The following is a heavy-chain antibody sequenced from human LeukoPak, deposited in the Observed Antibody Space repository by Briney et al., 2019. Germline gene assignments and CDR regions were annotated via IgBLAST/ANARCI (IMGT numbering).Heavy chain of an antibody. Sequence: SETLSLTCTVSGGSISSGDYYWSWIRQPPGKGLEWIGYIYYSGSTYYDPSLKSRVTISVDTSKNQFSLKLGSVTAADTAVYYCAREAVTTNYYYGMDVWGQGTTVTVSS. CDR2: IYYSGST. CDR1: GGSISSGDYY. V-gene: IGHV4-30-4*02. CDR3: AREAVTTNYYYGMDV. J-gene: IGHJ6*02. D-gene: IGHD4-11*01.